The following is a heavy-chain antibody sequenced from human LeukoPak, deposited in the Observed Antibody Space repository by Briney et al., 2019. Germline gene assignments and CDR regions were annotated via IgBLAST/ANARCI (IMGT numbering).Heavy chain of an antibody. J-gene: IGHJ6*02. CDR1: GYTFTAYD. Sequence: ASVKVSCKASGYTFTAYDMHWVRQAPGQGLEWMGWINPNSGGTNYEQKFKGRVTMTRDTSISTAYLELSRLRSDDTAVYYCARGLGAAAPYGMDVWGQGTTVTVSS. V-gene: IGHV1-2*02. D-gene: IGHD2-2*01. CDR2: INPNSGGT. CDR3: ARGLGAAAPYGMDV.